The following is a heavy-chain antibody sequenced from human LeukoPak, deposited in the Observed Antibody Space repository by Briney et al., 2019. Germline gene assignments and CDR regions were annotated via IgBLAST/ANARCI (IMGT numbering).Heavy chain of an antibody. CDR1: GGSISSYY. D-gene: IGHD5-12*01. Sequence: TSETLSLTCTVSGGSISSYYWSWIRQPPGKGLEWIGYIYYSGSTNYNPSLKSRVTISVDTSKNQFSLKLSSVTAADTAVYYCARARGSYDPWTHLDYWGQGTLVTVSS. CDR2: IYYSGST. V-gene: IGHV4-59*12. CDR3: ARARGSYDPWTHLDY. J-gene: IGHJ4*02.